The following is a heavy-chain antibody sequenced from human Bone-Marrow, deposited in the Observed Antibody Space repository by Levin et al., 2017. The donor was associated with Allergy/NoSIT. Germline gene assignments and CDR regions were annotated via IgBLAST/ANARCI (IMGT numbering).Heavy chain of an antibody. D-gene: IGHD2-15*01. V-gene: IGHV4-31*03. J-gene: IGHJ4*02. CDR3: ARDSASRCSGGSCYRPHFDS. Sequence: SETLSLTCTVSGGSISSGGDYWTWLRQQPGKGLDWIGYIYYSGTTYYHPSLKSRVTMSVDTSKNQFSLSLTSVTAADTAIYYCARDSASRCSGGSCYRPHFDSWGQGTLVIVSS. CDR1: GGSISSGGDY. CDR2: IYYSGTT.